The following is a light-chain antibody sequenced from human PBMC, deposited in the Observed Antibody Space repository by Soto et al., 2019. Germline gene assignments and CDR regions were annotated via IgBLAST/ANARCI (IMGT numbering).Light chain of an antibody. J-gene: IGKJ5*01. V-gene: IGKV1-9*01. CDR1: ESIRTW. Sequence: GDRVTITCRASESIRTWLAWYQHKPGKAPKFLISGASTLQSGVPSRFSGSGYGTEFSLTISNLQPEDFATYFCQQLNNYPPTFGQGTRLEIK. CDR2: GAS. CDR3: QQLNNYPPT.